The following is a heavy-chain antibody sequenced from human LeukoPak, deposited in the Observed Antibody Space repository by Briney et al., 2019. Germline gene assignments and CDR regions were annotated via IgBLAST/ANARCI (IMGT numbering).Heavy chain of an antibody. CDR1: GFNFSSYS. D-gene: IGHD6-6*01. Sequence: GGSLRLSCVASGFNFSSYSMNWVRQGPGKGLECVSTISSGTGSYIYYADSVRGRFTISRDNAKNSLYLQMNSLRAEDTAVYYCARCSGVFGSSGYWGQGTLVTVSS. CDR2: ISSGTGSYI. CDR3: ARCSGVFGSSGY. V-gene: IGHV3-21*01. J-gene: IGHJ4*02.